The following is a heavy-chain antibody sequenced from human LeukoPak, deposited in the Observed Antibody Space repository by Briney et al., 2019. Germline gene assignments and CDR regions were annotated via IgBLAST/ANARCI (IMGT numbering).Heavy chain of an antibody. V-gene: IGHV3-30*18. CDR2: ISADGLNT. D-gene: IGHD3-10*01. Sequence: PGRSLRLSCAASGFTINTYGMNWVRQAPGKGLEWVATISADGLNTYYTDSVKGRFTISKDNAKNSLYLQMNSLRAEDTALYYCAKDRSYGSGSYSCLDYWGQGTLVTVSS. J-gene: IGHJ4*02. CDR3: AKDRSYGSGSYSCLDY. CDR1: GFTINTYG.